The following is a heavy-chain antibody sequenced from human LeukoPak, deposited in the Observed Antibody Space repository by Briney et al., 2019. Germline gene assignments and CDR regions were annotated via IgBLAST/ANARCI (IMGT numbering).Heavy chain of an antibody. CDR1: GGSISSHY. J-gene: IGHJ5*02. D-gene: IGHD2-21*02. CDR2: IYYSGNT. V-gene: IGHV4-59*11. CDR3: ARDSGDTDNWFDP. Sequence: PSETLSLTCTVSGGSISSHYWSWIRQPPGKGLEWIGYIYYSGNTNSNPSLKSRVTMSVDTSKNQFSLELSSVTAADTAVYYCARDSGDTDNWFDPWGQGALVTVSS.